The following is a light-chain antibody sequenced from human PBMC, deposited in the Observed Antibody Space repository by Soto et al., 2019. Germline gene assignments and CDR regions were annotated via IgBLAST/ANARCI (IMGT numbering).Light chain of an antibody. CDR3: QQRSNWPIT. CDR1: QSVSSY. Sequence: EIVLTQSPATLSLSPGERATLSCRTSQSVSSYFAWYQQKPGRAPRLLIYDASNRATGIPVRFIGSGSATDFTLTISSLEPEDFAVYYCQQRSNWPITFGQGTRLEIK. J-gene: IGKJ5*01. V-gene: IGKV3-11*01. CDR2: DAS.